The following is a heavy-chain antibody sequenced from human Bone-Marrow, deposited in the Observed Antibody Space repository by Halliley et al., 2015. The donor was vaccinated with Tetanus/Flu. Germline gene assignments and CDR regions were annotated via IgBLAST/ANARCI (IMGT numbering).Heavy chain of an antibody. Sequence: TLSLTCIVSGGSISDYYWSWIRQPPGKGLEWVGYIYQSGNTDYNPSLKSRVTMSIDTSKNQFSLKVTSVTAADTAIYYCARDEGIAVARFDIWGQGTLVTVSS. CDR3: ARDEGIAVARFDI. D-gene: IGHD6-19*01. CDR1: GGSISDYY. CDR2: IYQSGNT. V-gene: IGHV4-59*01. J-gene: IGHJ4*02.